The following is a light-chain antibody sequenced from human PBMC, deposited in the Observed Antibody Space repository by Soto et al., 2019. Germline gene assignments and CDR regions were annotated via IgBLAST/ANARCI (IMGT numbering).Light chain of an antibody. Sequence: QSVLTQPPSASGTPGQRVTISCTGTSSDVGAYNYVSWYQQHPGKAPKLMTYDVSKRPSGVPDRFSGSKSGNTASLTISGLQAEDEDDYHCCSYADNYSYVFGTGTKVTVL. CDR1: SSDVGAYNY. J-gene: IGLJ1*01. V-gene: IGLV2-11*01. CDR3: CSYADNYSYV. CDR2: DVS.